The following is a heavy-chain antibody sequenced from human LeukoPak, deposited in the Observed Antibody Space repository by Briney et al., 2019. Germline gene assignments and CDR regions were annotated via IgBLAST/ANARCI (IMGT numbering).Heavy chain of an antibody. CDR1: GGSISSYY. CDR3: ARVRPGDYFDY. D-gene: IGHD7-27*01. Sequence: SGTLSLTCTVSGGSISSYYWSWIRQPPGKGLEWIGYIYHSGSTYYNPSLKSRVTISVDRSKNQFSLKLSSVTAADTAVYYCARVRPGDYFDYWGQGTLVTVSS. CDR2: IYHSGST. J-gene: IGHJ4*02. V-gene: IGHV4-59*12.